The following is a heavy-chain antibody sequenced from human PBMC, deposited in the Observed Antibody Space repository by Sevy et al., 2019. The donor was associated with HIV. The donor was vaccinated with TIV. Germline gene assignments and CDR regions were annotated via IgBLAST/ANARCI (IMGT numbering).Heavy chain of an antibody. CDR1: GFTFSSYW. V-gene: IGHV3-7*01. J-gene: IGHJ3*02. CDR3: ARGGSSSSWPDAFDI. D-gene: IGHD6-13*01. Sequence: GGSLRLSCAVSGFTFSSYWMSWVRQAPGKGLEWVANIKQDGGAQYYVDSVKGRFAISRDNAKNSLFLQMNSLRVEDTAVYYCARGGSSSSWPDAFDIWGQGTMVTVSS. CDR2: IKQDGGAQ.